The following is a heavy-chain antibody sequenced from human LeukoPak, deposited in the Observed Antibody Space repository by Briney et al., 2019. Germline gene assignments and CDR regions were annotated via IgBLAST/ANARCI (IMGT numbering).Heavy chain of an antibody. CDR1: GFTFSSYS. J-gene: IGHJ4*02. Sequence: SGGSLRLSCAASGFTFSSYSMNWVRQAPGKGLEWVSSITGSSSYIYYADSVKGRFTISRDNAKNSLYLQMNSLRAEDTAVYYCARELTGNYSTAGFDYWGQGTLVTVSS. V-gene: IGHV3-21*01. CDR2: ITGSSSYI. D-gene: IGHD1-26*01. CDR3: ARELTGNYSTAGFDY.